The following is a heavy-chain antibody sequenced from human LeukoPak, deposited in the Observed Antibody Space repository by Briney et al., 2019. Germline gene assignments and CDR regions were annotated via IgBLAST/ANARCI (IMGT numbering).Heavy chain of an antibody. Sequence: SGGSLRLSCAASGFTFSSYGMHWVRQAPGKGLEWVAVISYDGNNEDYADSVKGRFTISRDNSKNTLYLQMNSLRAEDTAVYYCVKLGSVADPSDYWGQGTLVTVSS. D-gene: IGHD6-19*01. CDR3: VKLGSVADPSDY. CDR1: GFTFSSYG. CDR2: ISYDGNNE. J-gene: IGHJ4*02. V-gene: IGHV3-30*18.